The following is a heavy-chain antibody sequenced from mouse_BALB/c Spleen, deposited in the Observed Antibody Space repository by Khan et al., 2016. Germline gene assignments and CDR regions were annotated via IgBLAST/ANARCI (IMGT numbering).Heavy chain of an antibody. Sequence: QVQLKESGPGLVAPSQSLSITCTVSGFSITGFAVNWVRQPPGKGLEWLGVIWGGGSTDYDSALKSRLSIRKDNYKSQVFLKMSRLQANATAIYNCASYHDSDSGFAYWGQGTLVTVSA. D-gene: IGHD3-2*01. CDR2: IWGGGST. V-gene: IGHV2-6-7*01. J-gene: IGHJ3*01. CDR3: ASYHDSDSGFAY. CDR1: GFSITGFA.